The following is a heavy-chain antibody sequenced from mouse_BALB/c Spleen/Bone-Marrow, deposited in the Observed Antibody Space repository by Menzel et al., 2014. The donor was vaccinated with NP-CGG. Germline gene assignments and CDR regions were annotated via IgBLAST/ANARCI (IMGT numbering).Heavy chain of an antibody. V-gene: IGHV1-4*01. Sequence: QVQLQQSGAELAKPGASVKMSCKASGYTFTSYRMHWIKQRPGQGLEWIGYINPSTGYTEYNQTFKGKATLTAVKSSTTAYMQLSSLTSEDSAVYYCARDDYDAFAYWGQGTLVTVPA. CDR1: GYTFTSYR. CDR2: INPSTGYT. CDR3: ARDDYDAFAY. J-gene: IGHJ3*01. D-gene: IGHD2-4*01.